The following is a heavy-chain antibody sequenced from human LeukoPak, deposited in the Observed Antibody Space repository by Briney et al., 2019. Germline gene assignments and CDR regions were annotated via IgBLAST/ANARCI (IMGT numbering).Heavy chain of an antibody. CDR1: GFTSSSYW. J-gene: IGHJ4*02. Sequence: QSGGSLRLSCAASGFTSSSYWMSWVRQAPGKGLEWVANIKQDGSEKNYVDSVKGRFTISRDNAKNSLYLQMDSLRAGDTAVYYCARDSGTTVTLGEPDYWGQGPLSPVSP. D-gene: IGHD4-17*01. CDR3: ARDSGTTVTLGEPDY. CDR2: IKQDGSEK. V-gene: IGHV3-7*01.